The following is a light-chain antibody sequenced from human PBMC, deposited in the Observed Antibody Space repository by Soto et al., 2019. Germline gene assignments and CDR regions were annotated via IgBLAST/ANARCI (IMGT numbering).Light chain of an antibody. CDR2: HNI. V-gene: IGLV1-40*01. J-gene: IGLJ1*01. CDR3: QSYDSSLRRV. Sequence: QSVLTQPPSVSGAPGQSVNISCTGSSSNIEAGYDVHWYQHLPGTAPQLLIYHNINRPSGVPDRFSGSRSDTSASLAITGLRAEDEAKYYCQSYDSSLRRVFGTGTKLTVL. CDR1: SSNIEAGYD.